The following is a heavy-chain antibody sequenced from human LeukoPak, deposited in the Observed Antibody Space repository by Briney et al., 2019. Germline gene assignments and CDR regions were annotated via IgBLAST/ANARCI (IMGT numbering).Heavy chain of an antibody. CDR1: GGSISNYY. V-gene: IGHV4-59*12. CDR2: IYYSGST. CDR3: ARDKSGGIDY. Sequence: SVTLSLTCPVSGGSISNYYYWTWIRQPPGKGLEWIGYIYYSGSTYYNPSLKSRVTISVDTSKNQFSLKLSSVTAADTAVYYCARDKSGGIDYWGQGTLVTVSS. J-gene: IGHJ4*02. D-gene: IGHD3-10*01.